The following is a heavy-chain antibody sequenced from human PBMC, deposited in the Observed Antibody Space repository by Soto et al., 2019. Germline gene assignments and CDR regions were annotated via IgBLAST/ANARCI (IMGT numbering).Heavy chain of an antibody. J-gene: IGHJ3*02. CDR2: ISYDGSNK. D-gene: IGHD3-10*01. Sequence: QVQLVESGGVVVQPGRSLRLSCAASGFTFSSYGMHWFRQAPGKGLEWVAVISYDGSNKYYADSVKGRFTISRDNSKNTLYLQMNSLRAEDTAVYYCAKDRGRYDAFDIWGQGTMVTVSS. CDR3: AKDRGRYDAFDI. V-gene: IGHV3-30*18. CDR1: GFTFSSYG.